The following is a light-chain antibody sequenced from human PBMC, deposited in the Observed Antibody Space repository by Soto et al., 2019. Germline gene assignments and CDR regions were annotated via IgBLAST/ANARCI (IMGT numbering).Light chain of an antibody. Sequence: EIVLTQSPATLSLSPGERATLSCRASQSVSSDLAWYQQKPGQAPRLLIYDASNRATGIPARFSGSGSGTDFTLPISSLVPEDFAVYYCQQRSNWPPITFGQGTRLEIK. CDR2: DAS. CDR1: QSVSSD. V-gene: IGKV3-11*01. CDR3: QQRSNWPPIT. J-gene: IGKJ5*01.